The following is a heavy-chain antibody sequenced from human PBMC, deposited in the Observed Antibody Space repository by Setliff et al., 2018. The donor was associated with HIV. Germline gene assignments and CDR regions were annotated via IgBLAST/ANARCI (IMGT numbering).Heavy chain of an antibody. CDR3: ARFIAVAGRFDY. CDR2: ISVYNGNR. CDR1: GYTFSRFG. D-gene: IGHD6-19*01. J-gene: IGHJ4*02. Sequence: ASVKVSCKASGYTFSRFGITWVRQAPGQGLEWMGWISVYNGNRDYALNFQGRVTITRDTSASTAYMELSSLRSEDTAVYYCARFIAVAGRFDYWGQGTLVTVSS. V-gene: IGHV1-18*01.